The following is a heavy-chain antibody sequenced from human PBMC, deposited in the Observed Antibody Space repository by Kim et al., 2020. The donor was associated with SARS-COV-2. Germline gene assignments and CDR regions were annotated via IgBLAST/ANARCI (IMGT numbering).Heavy chain of an antibody. D-gene: IGHD3-22*01. Sequence: SETLSLTCTVSGGSISSSSYYWGWIRQPPGKGLEWIGSIYYSGSTYYNPSLKSQVTISVDTSKNQFSLKLSSVTAADTAVYYCARQRVGYDSSGYYPEYFQHWGQGTLVTVSS. CDR1: GGSISSSSYY. J-gene: IGHJ1*01. CDR2: IYYSGST. CDR3: ARQRVGYDSSGYYPEYFQH. V-gene: IGHV4-39*01.